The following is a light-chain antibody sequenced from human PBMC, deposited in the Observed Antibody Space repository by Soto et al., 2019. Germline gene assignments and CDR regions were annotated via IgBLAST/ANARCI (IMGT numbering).Light chain of an antibody. CDR3: GTWDSSLSAGV. J-gene: IGLJ2*01. CDR1: SSDIGNNY. Sequence: QSVLTQPPSVSAAPGQRVTLSCSGRSSDIGNNYVSWYQQLQGTAPKLLIYENNKRPSGIPDRFSGSKSGTSATLGITGLQTGDEADYYCGTWDSSLSAGVFGGGTKLTVL. V-gene: IGLV1-51*02. CDR2: ENN.